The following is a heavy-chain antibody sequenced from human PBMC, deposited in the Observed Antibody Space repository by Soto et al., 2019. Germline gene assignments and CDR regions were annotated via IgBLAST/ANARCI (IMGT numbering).Heavy chain of an antibody. Sequence: VQLVQSGADVQRPGSSGGVSCQASRDTSNVYSIPWVRQSTGLGLQWMGRIKPILSMSNDAPRVQGRVTMTADKSTSTAYMELSSLRSEDTAMYYCATSYGSGYRAFDSWGQGALGTVSS. CDR1: RDTSNVYS. D-gene: IGHD3-10*01. V-gene: IGHV1-69*02. J-gene: IGHJ4*02. CDR3: ATSYGSGYRAFDS. CDR2: IKPILSMS.